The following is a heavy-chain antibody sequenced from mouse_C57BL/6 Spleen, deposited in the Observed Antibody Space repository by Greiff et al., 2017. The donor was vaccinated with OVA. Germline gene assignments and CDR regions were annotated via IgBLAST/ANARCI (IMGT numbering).Heavy chain of an antibody. CDR2: IHPNSGST. V-gene: IGHV1-64*01. D-gene: IGHD2-2*01. J-gene: IGHJ2*01. Sequence: QVQLQQPGAELVKPGASVKLSCKASGYTFTSYWMHWVKQRPGQGLEWIGMIHPNSGSTNYNEKFKSKATLTVDKSSSTAYMQLSSLTSEDSAVYYGARSSGYDVYLDYWGQGTTLTVSS. CDR3: ARSSGYDVYLDY. CDR1: GYTFTSYW.